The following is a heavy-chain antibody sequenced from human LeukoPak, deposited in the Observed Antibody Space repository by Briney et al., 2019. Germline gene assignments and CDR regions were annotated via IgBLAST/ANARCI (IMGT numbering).Heavy chain of an antibody. D-gene: IGHD4-23*01. Sequence: SVKVSCKASGYTFTSYGISWVRQAPGQGLEWMGGIIPLFGTANYAQKFQGRVTITAVESMSTAYMELSSLRSEDTAVYYCARGWLAETTVVTPYNYWGQGTLVTVSS. J-gene: IGHJ4*02. V-gene: IGHV1-69*13. CDR3: ARGWLAETTVVTPYNY. CDR1: GYTFTSYG. CDR2: IIPLFGTA.